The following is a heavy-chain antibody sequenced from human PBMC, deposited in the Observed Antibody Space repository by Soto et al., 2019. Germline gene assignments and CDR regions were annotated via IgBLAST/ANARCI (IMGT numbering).Heavy chain of an antibody. CDR2: ISSSSSYI. CDR3: AIDPSSETSSFDS. CDR1: GFTFSSYS. V-gene: IGHV3-21*01. Sequence: GGSLRLSCAASGFTFSSYSMNWVRQAPGKGLEWVSSISSSSSYIYYADSVKGRFTISRDNARNSLYLQMNSLRAEDTAVYYCAIDPSSETSSFDSWGKGTLVTVSS. D-gene: IGHD1-1*01. J-gene: IGHJ5*01.